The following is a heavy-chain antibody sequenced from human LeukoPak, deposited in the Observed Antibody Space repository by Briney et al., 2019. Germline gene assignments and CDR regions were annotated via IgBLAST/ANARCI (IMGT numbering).Heavy chain of an antibody. Sequence: SVKVSCKASGGAFSSYAISWVRQAPGQGLEWMGGVIPIFGTANYAQKFQGRVTITADESTSTAYMELSSLRSEDTAVYYCARSSRYYDSSGLQAYYFDYWGQGTLVTVSS. CDR1: GGAFSSYA. D-gene: IGHD3-22*01. J-gene: IGHJ4*02. CDR2: VIPIFGTA. V-gene: IGHV1-69*01. CDR3: ARSSRYYDSSGLQAYYFDY.